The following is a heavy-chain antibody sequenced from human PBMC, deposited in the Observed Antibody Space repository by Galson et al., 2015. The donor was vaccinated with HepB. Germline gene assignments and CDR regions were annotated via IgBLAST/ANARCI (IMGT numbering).Heavy chain of an antibody. CDR3: ARGLRYYYDSSGYSAYDY. J-gene: IGHJ4*02. V-gene: IGHV1-46*01. Sequence: SVKVSCKASGYTFTSYYMHWVRRAPGQGLEWMGIINPSGGSTSYAQKFQGRVTMTRDTSTSTVYMELSSLRSEDTAVYYCARGLRYYYDSSGYSAYDYWGQGTLVTVSS. CDR2: INPSGGST. CDR1: GYTFTSYY. D-gene: IGHD3-22*01.